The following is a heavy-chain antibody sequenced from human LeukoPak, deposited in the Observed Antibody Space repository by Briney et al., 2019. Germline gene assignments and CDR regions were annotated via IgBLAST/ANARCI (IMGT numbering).Heavy chain of an antibody. CDR2: IYHSGST. J-gene: IGHJ4*02. CDR3: AREVGDY. Sequence: SETLSLTCTVSGYSIISDYFWGWIRQPPGKGLEWIGTIYHSGSTNYNPSLKSRVTISVDTSKNQFSLKLSSVTAADTAVYYCAREVGDYWGRGTLVTVSS. V-gene: IGHV4-38-2*02. CDR1: GYSIISDYF.